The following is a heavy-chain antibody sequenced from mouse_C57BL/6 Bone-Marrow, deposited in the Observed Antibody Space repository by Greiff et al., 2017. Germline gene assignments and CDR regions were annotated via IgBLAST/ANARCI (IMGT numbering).Heavy chain of an antibody. J-gene: IGHJ1*03. D-gene: IGHD1-1*01. V-gene: IGHV1-82*01. CDR3: ARSDYCGSSLWYFDV. CDR2: IYPGDGDT. Sequence: QVQLQQSGPELVKPGASVKISCKASGYAFSSYWMNWVKQRPGKGLEWIGRIYPGDGDTNYNGKFKGKATLTADKSSSTAYMQLSRLTSEDSAVYFGARSDYCGSSLWYFDVWGTGTTVTVSS. CDR1: GYAFSSYW.